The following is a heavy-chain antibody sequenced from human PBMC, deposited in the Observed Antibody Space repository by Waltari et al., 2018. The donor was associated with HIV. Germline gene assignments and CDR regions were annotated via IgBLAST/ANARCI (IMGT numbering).Heavy chain of an antibody. V-gene: IGHV3-74*03. J-gene: IGHJ4*02. CDR1: GLTSSSNR. Sequence: ELQLVESGPHLVQPGRSLRLFCAASGLTSSSNRMHWVRQAPGKGLGEISRLDSEWATTPYAGSMKGQCPISRDNAKNMLYLQTDSLRVEATSVYYGARDVAGRGGYSGQGTLVSVS. CDR2: LDSEWATT. CDR3: ARDVAGRGGY. D-gene: IGHD3-10*01.